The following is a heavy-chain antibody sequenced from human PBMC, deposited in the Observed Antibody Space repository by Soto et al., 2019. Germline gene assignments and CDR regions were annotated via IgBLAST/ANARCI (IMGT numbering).Heavy chain of an antibody. CDR1: GGSISSGGYY. J-gene: IGHJ5*02. V-gene: IGHV4-31*03. D-gene: IGHD3-10*01. Sequence: SETLSLTCTVSGGSISSGGYYWSWIRQHPGKGLEWIGYIYYSGSTYYNPSLKSRVTISVDTSKNQFSLKLSSVTAADTAVYYCARTRITMVRGVIRENWFDPWGQGTLVTVSS. CDR3: ARTRITMVRGVIRENWFDP. CDR2: IYYSGST.